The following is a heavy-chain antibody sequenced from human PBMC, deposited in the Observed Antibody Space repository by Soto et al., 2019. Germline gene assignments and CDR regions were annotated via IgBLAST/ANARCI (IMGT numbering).Heavy chain of an antibody. J-gene: IGHJ4*02. CDR3: ARQGGWLLPFDY. Sequence: SETLSLTCTVSGGSIGGTSYYWGWIRQPPGKGLEWIGSIYYSGSTYYNPSLKSRVTISVDTSKNQFSLKLTSVTAADTAVYYCARQGGWLLPFDYWGQGTLVTVS. V-gene: IGHV4-39*01. CDR2: IYYSGST. D-gene: IGHD3-22*01. CDR1: GGSIGGTSYY.